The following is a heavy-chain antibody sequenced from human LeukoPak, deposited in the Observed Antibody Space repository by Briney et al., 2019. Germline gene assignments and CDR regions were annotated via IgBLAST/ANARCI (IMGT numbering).Heavy chain of an antibody. CDR2: IYYSGST. V-gene: IGHV4-59*12. CDR3: ARVPLYYDSSGHYMDV. J-gene: IGHJ6*03. D-gene: IGHD3-22*01. Sequence: SETLSLTCTVSGGSISSYYWSWIRQPPGKGLEWVGYIYYSGSTNYNPSLKSRVTISVDTSKNQFSLKLSSVTAADTAVYYCARVPLYYDSSGHYMDVWGKGTTVTISS. CDR1: GGSISSYY.